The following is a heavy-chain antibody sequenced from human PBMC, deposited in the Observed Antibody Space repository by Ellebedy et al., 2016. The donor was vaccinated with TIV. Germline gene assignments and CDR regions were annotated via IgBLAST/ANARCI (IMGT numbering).Heavy chain of an antibody. D-gene: IGHD2-21*02. CDR1: GFTFSSYG. Sequence: GESLKISCAASGFTFSSYGMHWVRQAPGKGLEWVAIIWYDGSIKYYVDSVKGRITISRDNSKNTLYLQMNSLRAEDTAVYYCARDHAYCGGDCYSGGTFFDYWGQGTLVTVSS. J-gene: IGHJ4*02. CDR2: IWYDGSIK. V-gene: IGHV3-33*01. CDR3: ARDHAYCGGDCYSGGTFFDY.